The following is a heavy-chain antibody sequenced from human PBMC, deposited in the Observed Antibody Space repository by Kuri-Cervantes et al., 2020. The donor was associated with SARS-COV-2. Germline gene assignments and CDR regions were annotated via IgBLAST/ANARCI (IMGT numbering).Heavy chain of an antibody. V-gene: IGHV3-49*04. CDR1: GFTFGYYA. CDR3: ARELAVLSVPAAIFEGGPDWFDP. J-gene: IGHJ5*02. D-gene: IGHD2-2*02. Sequence: GESLKISCTASGFTFGYYAMSWVRQAPGKGLEWVGFIRSKAYGVTTEYAASVKGRFTISRDDSKSIAYLQMNSLKTEDTAVYYCARELAVLSVPAAIFEGGPDWFDPWGQGTLVTVSS. CDR2: IRSKAYGVTT.